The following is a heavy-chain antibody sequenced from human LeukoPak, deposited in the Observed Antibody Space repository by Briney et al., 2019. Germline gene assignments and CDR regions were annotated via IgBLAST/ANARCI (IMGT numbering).Heavy chain of an antibody. J-gene: IGHJ4*02. CDR3: AKSGGYGLIDY. D-gene: IGHD1-26*01. CDR1: GASISGSGYY. CDR2: IYSSGST. V-gene: IGHV4-39*01. Sequence: SETLSLTCTVSGASISGSGYYRGWIRQPPGKGLEWIGSIYSSGSTYYNASLQSRVTISIETSKNQISLRLNSVTAADTAMYYCAKSGGYGLIDYWGQGTLVTVSS.